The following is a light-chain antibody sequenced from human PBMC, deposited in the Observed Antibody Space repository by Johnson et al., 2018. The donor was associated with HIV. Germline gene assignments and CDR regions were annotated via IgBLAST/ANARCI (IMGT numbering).Light chain of an antibody. J-gene: IGLJ1*01. CDR1: SSNIGNNY. V-gene: IGLV1-51*02. Sequence: QLVLTQPPSVSAAPGQKVTISCSGSSSNIGNNYVSWYQQLPGTAPKLLIYENNKRPSGIPDRFSGSKSGKSATLVLTGIQPGDEADYYCGTWDSGLSAGGVFGTGTKVTVL. CDR2: ENN. CDR3: GTWDSGLSAGGV.